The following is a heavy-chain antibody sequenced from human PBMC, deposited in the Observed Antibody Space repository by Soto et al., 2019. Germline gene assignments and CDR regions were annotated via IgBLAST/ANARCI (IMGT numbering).Heavy chain of an antibody. CDR2: ILHDGSNK. V-gene: IGHV3-30-3*01. J-gene: IGHJ4*02. CDR3: ARDRDSSGYYVDY. Sequence: QVQLVESGGGVVQPGRSLRLSCAVSGFTFSHYGMHWVRQAPGKGLEWVAVILHDGSNKYYGDSVKGRFTISRDNSNNTLYLQMNTIRAEDTAVYYCARDRDSSGYYVDYWGQGTLVTVSS. D-gene: IGHD3-22*01. CDR1: GFTFSHYG.